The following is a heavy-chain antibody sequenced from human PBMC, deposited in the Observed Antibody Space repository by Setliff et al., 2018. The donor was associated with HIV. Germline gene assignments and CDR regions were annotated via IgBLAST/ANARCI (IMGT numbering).Heavy chain of an antibody. Sequence: SCAASGFTFSSYSMSWIRQAPGKGLEWVSYIRSDGYTIYYADSVKGRFTISRDNAKNSLYLQMNSLRAEDTAVYYCVRQVSYYHFYMDVWGKGTTVTVSS. V-gene: IGHV3-11*01. CDR2: IRSDGYTI. J-gene: IGHJ6*03. CDR1: GFTFSSYS. CDR3: VRQVSYYHFYMDV. D-gene: IGHD6-6*01.